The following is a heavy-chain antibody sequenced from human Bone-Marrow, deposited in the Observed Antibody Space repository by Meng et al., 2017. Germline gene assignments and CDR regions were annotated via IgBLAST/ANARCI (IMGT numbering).Heavy chain of an antibody. D-gene: IGHD1-26*01. CDR2: ISGSGGST. Sequence: GESLKISCAASGFTFSSYAMSWVRQAPGKGLEWVSAISGSGGSTYYADSVKGRFTISRDNAKNSLYLQMNSLRAEDTAVYYCARWKLRGAFDPWGQGTLVTVSS. J-gene: IGHJ5*02. V-gene: IGHV3-23*01. CDR3: ARWKLRGAFDP. CDR1: GFTFSSYA.